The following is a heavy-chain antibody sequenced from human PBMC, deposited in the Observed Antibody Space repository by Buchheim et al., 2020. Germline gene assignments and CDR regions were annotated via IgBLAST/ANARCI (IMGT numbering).Heavy chain of an antibody. CDR1: GYTFTSYD. Sequence: QVQLVQSGAEVKKPGASVKVSCKASGYTFTSYDINWVRQATGQGLEWMGWMNPNSGNTGYAQKFQGRVTMTRNTSIRTAYMELSSLRSEDTAVYYCARGGYCSGGSCPERYYYGMDVWGQGTT. J-gene: IGHJ6*02. V-gene: IGHV1-8*01. D-gene: IGHD2-15*01. CDR3: ARGGYCSGGSCPERYYYGMDV. CDR2: MNPNSGNT.